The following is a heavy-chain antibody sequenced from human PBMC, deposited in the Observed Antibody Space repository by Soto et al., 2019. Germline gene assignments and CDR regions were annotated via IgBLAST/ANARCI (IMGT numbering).Heavy chain of an antibody. J-gene: IGHJ4*02. CDR2: VHYSGST. V-gene: IGHV4-59*12. Sequence: SETLSLTCTVSGGSISGYSWSWIRQSPGKGLEWIGYVHYSGSTNYNPSLKSRVTISVDTSKNQFSLKLSSVTAADTAVYYCARGSALQDIVVVPAATDPAYYFDYWGQGTLVTVSS. CDR3: ARGSALQDIVVVPAATDPAYYFDY. CDR1: GGSISGYS. D-gene: IGHD2-2*01.